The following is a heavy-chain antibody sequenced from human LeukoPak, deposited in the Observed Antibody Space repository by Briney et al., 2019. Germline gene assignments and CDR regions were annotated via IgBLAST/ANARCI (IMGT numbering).Heavy chain of an antibody. Sequence: KPGGSLRLSCAASGFTFSDYYMSWIRQAPGKGLEWVSYISSSSSYTNYADSVKGRFTISRDNAKNSLYLQMNSLRAEDTAVYFCARDSNHPYYFDYWGQGTLVTVSS. CDR3: ARDSNHPYYFDY. V-gene: IGHV3-11*05. J-gene: IGHJ4*02. CDR1: GFTFSDYY. CDR2: ISSSSSYT. D-gene: IGHD1-14*01.